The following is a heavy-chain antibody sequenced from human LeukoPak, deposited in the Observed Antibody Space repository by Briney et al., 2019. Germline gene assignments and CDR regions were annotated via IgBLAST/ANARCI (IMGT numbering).Heavy chain of an antibody. D-gene: IGHD3-3*01. CDR3: ARGLPDSYYDFWSGYHDAFDI. CDR1: GYTFTSYD. Sequence: ASVKVSCKXSGYTFTSYDINWVRQATGQGLEWMGWMNPNSGNTGYSQKFQGRVTITRNTSISTAYMELSSLRSEDTAVYYCARGLPDSYYDFWSGYHDAFDIWGQGTMVTVSS. V-gene: IGHV1-8*03. J-gene: IGHJ3*02. CDR2: MNPNSGNT.